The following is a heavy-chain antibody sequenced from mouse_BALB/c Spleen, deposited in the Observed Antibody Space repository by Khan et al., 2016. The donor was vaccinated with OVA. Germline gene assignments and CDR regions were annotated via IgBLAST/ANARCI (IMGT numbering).Heavy chain of an antibody. CDR1: GYSITSDYA. J-gene: IGHJ3*01. CDR3: VRGRAY. CDR2: INYSGTT. Sequence: EVQLQESGPGLVKPSQSLSLTCTVTGYSITSDYAWNWIRQFPGNKLEWMGYINYSGTTSKKPSLKSRISFPREPSKDQFFLQLNSVTTEDTATYYCVRGRAYWGQGTLVTVSA. V-gene: IGHV3-2*02.